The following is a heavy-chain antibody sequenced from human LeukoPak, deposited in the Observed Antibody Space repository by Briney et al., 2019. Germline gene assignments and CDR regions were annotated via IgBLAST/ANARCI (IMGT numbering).Heavy chain of an antibody. J-gene: IGHJ3*02. CDR2: IYYSGST. Sequence: PSETLSLTCTVSGGSISSYYWSWIRQPPGKGLEWIGYIYYSGSTNYNPSLKSRVTISVDTSKNQFSLKLSSVTAADTAVYYCARDPGTYSGSYDAFDIWGQGTMVTVSS. D-gene: IGHD1-26*01. V-gene: IGHV4-59*01. CDR1: GGSISSYY. CDR3: ARDPGTYSGSYDAFDI.